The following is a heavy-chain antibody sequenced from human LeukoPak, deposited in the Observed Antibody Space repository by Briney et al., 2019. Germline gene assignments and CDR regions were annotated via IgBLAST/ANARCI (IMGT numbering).Heavy chain of an antibody. CDR3: ARVKWLVFAFDI. V-gene: IGHV4-39*07. CDR1: GGSISSSSYY. Sequence: PSETLSLTCTVSGGSISSSSYYWGWIRQPPGKGLEWIGSIDYRGSTYYNPSLKSRVTISVDTSKNQFSLKLSSVTAADTAVYYCARVKWLVFAFDIWGQGTMVTVSS. D-gene: IGHD6-19*01. J-gene: IGHJ3*02. CDR2: IDYRGST.